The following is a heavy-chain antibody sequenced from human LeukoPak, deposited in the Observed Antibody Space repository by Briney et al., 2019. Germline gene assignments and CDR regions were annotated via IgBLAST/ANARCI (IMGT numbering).Heavy chain of an antibody. D-gene: IGHD4-23*01. CDR2: IYYSGST. CDR1: GGSISSSNW. J-gene: IGHJ3*02. CDR3: ARGDYGGNGTPPHAFDI. Sequence: SETLSLTCAVSGGSISSSNWWSWVRQPPGKGLEWIGYIYYSGSTNYNPSLKSRVTISLDTSKNQFSLRLSSVTAADTAVYYCARGDYGGNGTPPHAFDIWGQGTMVTVSS. V-gene: IGHV4-4*02.